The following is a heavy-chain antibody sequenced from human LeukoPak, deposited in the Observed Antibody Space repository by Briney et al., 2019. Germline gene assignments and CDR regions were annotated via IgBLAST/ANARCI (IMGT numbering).Heavy chain of an antibody. D-gene: IGHD3-22*01. Sequence: SETLSLTCTVSGGSISSYYWSWIRQPAGKGLEGIGRIYTSGSTNYNPSLKSRVTMSVDTSKNQFSLKLSSVTAADTAVYYCARVRTYYYDSSGYQPLFDYWGQGTLVTVSS. J-gene: IGHJ4*02. CDR1: GGSISSYY. CDR3: ARVRTYYYDSSGYQPLFDY. V-gene: IGHV4-4*07. CDR2: IYTSGST.